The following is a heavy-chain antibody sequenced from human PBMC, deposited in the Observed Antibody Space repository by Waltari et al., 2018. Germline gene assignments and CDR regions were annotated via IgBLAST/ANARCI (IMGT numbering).Heavy chain of an antibody. CDR1: GASVSSGGHS. J-gene: IGHJ5*01. D-gene: IGHD3-16*01. Sequence: QLQLQESGSGLVKPSQTLSLTSAVSGASVSSGGHSWSWIRLPPGRGLEWIGYINDSGSTYYNPTLKSRVTISIDSSRNQFSLKLTSVTAADTAVYYCARDPGGFDRRFDSWGQGILVTVSS. CDR2: INDSGST. CDR3: ARDPGGFDRRFDS. V-gene: IGHV4-30-2*01.